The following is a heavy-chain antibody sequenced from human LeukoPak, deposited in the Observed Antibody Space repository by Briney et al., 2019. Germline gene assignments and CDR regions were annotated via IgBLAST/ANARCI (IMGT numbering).Heavy chain of an antibody. D-gene: IGHD4-17*01. V-gene: IGHV1-46*01. Sequence: ASVKVSCKASGYTFTSYYMHWLRQPPGQGLEWMGIINPSGDSTSNAQKFQGRVTMTRDTSTSTVNMELSSLRSEDTAVYSCARDLSQMTTVTTPFGYWGQGTLVTVSS. CDR2: INPSGDST. J-gene: IGHJ4*02. CDR3: ARDLSQMTTVTTPFGY. CDR1: GYTFTSYY.